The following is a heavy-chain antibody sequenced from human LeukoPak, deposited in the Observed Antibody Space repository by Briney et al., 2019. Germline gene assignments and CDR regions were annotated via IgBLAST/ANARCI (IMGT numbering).Heavy chain of an antibody. CDR2: ITGDSGTI. CDR1: GFAFSSYA. V-gene: IGHV3-48*01. CDR3: ARDRMGGSFDY. J-gene: IGHJ4*02. Sequence: GGSLRLSCAASGFAFSSYAMNWVRQAPGKGLEWVSFITGDSGTIYYVDSMKGRFTISRDNDKNSLYLQIDNLRAEDTAVYYCARDRMGGSFDYWGQGTPVTVSS. D-gene: IGHD2-15*01.